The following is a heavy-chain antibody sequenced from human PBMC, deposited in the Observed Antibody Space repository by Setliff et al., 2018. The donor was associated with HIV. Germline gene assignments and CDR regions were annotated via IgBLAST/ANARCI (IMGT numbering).Heavy chain of an antibody. Sequence: GASVKVSCKASGYTFTSYGISWVRQAPGQGLEWMGWISAYNGNTNYAQKLQGRVTTTTDTSTSTAYMELRSLRSDDTAVYYCARAPMTYYDILTGFSNWGQGTLVTVYS. CDR3: ARAPMTYYDILTGFSN. J-gene: IGHJ4*02. V-gene: IGHV1-18*01. D-gene: IGHD3-9*01. CDR2: ISAYNGNT. CDR1: GYTFTSYG.